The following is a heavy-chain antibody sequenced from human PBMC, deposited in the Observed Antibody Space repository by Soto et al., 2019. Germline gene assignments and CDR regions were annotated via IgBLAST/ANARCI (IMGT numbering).Heavy chain of an antibody. CDR1: GFTFSSYS. CDR3: ARVYKRRYSVWFDP. Sequence: GGSLRLSCAASGFTFSSYSMNWVRQAPGKGLEWVSSISSSSSYIYYADSVKGRFTISRDNAKNSLYLQMNSLRAEDTAVYYCARVYKRRYSVWFDPWGQGTLVTVSS. V-gene: IGHV3-21*01. CDR2: ISSSSSYI. D-gene: IGHD1-1*01. J-gene: IGHJ5*02.